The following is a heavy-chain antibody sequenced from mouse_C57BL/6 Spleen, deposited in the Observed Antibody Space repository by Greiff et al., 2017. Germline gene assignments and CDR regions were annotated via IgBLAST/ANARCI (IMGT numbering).Heavy chain of an antibody. CDR3: AREIYYYGSSHAMDY. Sequence: EVNVVESEGGLVQPGSSMKLSCTASGFTFSDYYMAWVRQVPEKGLEWVANINYDGSSTYYLDSLKSRFIISRDNAKNILYLQMSSLKSEDTATYYCAREIYYYGSSHAMDYWGKEPQSPSPQ. D-gene: IGHD1-1*01. V-gene: IGHV5-16*01. CDR2: INYDGSST. CDR1: GFTFSDYY. J-gene: IGHJ4*01.